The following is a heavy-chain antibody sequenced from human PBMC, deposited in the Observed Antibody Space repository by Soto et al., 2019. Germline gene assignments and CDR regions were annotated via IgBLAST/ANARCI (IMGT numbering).Heavy chain of an antibody. CDR3: ARDLSSPPGLFDY. J-gene: IGHJ4*02. CDR1: GGTFSSYT. D-gene: IGHD6-6*01. V-gene: IGHV1-69*04. Sequence: ASVKVSCKASGGTFSSYTISWVRQAPGQGLEWMGRIIPILGIANYAQKFQGRVTITADKSTSTAYMELSSLRSEDTAVYYCARDLSSPPGLFDYWGQGTLVTVSS. CDR2: IIPILGIA.